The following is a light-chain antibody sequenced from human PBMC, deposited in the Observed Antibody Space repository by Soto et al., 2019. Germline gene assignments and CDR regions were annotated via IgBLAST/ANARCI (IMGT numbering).Light chain of an antibody. CDR1: SSDVGGRDH. CDR3: CSYTTSTTGV. CDR2: DVS. J-gene: IGLJ1*01. Sequence: QSVLTQPTSVSGSPGQSITISCTGTSSDVGGRDHVSWYQQHPGKAPKLVIYDVSNRPSGVSNRFSGSKSGNTASLTISGLQAEDEADYYCCSYTTSTTGVFGTGTKLTVL. V-gene: IGLV2-14*01.